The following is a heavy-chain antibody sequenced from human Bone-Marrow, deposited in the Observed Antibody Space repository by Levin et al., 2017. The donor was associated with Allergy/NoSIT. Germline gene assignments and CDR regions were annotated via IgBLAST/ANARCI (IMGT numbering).Heavy chain of an antibody. D-gene: IGHD2-2*02. Sequence: GESLKISCTSSGLMFIAYTMNWVRQAPGKGLEWLSSVSSGSHHIYYADSVKGRFTISRDDSKTSVYLQLNSLSAEDTAIYYCARGCSSTNCDTSSYSLDVWGQGTTVMVSS. CDR3: ARGCSSTNCDTSSYSLDV. V-gene: IGHV3-21*01. CDR1: GLMFIAYT. J-gene: IGHJ6*02. CDR2: VSSGSHHI.